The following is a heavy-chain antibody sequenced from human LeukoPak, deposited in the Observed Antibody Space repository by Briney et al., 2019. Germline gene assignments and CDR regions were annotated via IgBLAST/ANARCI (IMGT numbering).Heavy chain of an antibody. V-gene: IGHV3-66*01. Sequence: GGSLRLSCAASGFTVSSNYMSWVRQAPGKGLEWVSVIYSGGSTYYADSVKGRFTISRDNSKNTPYLQMNSLRAEDTAVYYCARSVPVYAYYYVSSGPYYFDYWGQGTLVTVSS. CDR2: IYSGGST. CDR3: ARSVPVYAYYYVSSGPYYFDY. CDR1: GFTVSSNY. J-gene: IGHJ4*02. D-gene: IGHD3-22*01.